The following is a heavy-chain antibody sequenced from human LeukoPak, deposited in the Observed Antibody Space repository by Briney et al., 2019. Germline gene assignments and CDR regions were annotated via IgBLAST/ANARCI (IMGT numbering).Heavy chain of an antibody. CDR1: GFTVSSNY. Sequence: GGSLRLSCAASGFTVSSNYMSWVRQAPWKGLEWVSVIYSGGSTYYADSVKGRFTISRDNSKNTLYLQMNSLRAEDTAVYYCARDSRRILPSDWGQGTLVTVSS. J-gene: IGHJ4*02. V-gene: IGHV3-66*01. CDR2: IYSGGST. CDR3: ARDSRRILPSD. D-gene: IGHD2-15*01.